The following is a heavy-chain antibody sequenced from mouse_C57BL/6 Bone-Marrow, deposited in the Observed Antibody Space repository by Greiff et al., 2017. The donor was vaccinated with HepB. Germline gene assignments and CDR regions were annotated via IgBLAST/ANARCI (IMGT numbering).Heavy chain of an antibody. CDR1: GYKFPDNN. CDR3: ARPLLRRGG. J-gene: IGHJ2*01. Sequence: VRLQQSEPERGKPGASVKMSCRASGYKFPDNNMHWVKQSHGKSLEWIGNINPNNVGTSYNQKFKGKATLTVNKSSSTASMELRSLTSEDSAVYYCARPLLRRGGWGQGTTLTVSS. D-gene: IGHD1-1*01. V-gene: IGHV1-22*01. CDR2: INPNNVGT.